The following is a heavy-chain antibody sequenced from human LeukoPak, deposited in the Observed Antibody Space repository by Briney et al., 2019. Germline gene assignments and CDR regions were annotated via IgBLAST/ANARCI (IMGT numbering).Heavy chain of an antibody. CDR3: AKVKQLVNAFDI. J-gene: IGHJ3*02. CDR2: ISYSGST. Sequence: SETLSLTCTVSGGXVSSGSYFWSWIRQPPGKGLEWIGYISYSGSTNYKPSLKSRATISVDTSKNQFSLKLNSVTAADTAVFYCAKVKQLVNAFDIWGQGTMVTVSS. V-gene: IGHV4-61*01. D-gene: IGHD6-6*01. CDR1: GGXVSSGSYF.